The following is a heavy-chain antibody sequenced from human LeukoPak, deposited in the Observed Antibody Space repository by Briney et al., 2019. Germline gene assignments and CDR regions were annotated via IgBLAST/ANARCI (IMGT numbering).Heavy chain of an antibody. Sequence: GGSLRLSCAASGFTFSSYWMSWVRQAPGKGLEWVANIKQDGSEKYYVDSVKGRFIISRDNAENSLYLQMNSLRAEDAAVYYCARDWVWFGELFQYYYYMDVWGKGTTVTISS. CDR2: IKQDGSEK. CDR1: GFTFSSYW. D-gene: IGHD3-10*01. V-gene: IGHV3-7*01. CDR3: ARDWVWFGELFQYYYYMDV. J-gene: IGHJ6*03.